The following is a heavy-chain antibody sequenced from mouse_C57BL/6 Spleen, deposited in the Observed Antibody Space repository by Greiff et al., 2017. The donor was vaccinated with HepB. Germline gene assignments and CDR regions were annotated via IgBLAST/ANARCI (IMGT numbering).Heavy chain of an antibody. V-gene: IGHV1-12*01. D-gene: IGHD1-1*01. CDR2: IYPGNGDT. J-gene: IGHJ2*01. Sequence: LQQSGAELVRPGASVKMSCKASGYTFTSYNMHWVKQTPRQGLEWIGAIYPGNGDTSYNQKFKGKATLTVDKSSSTAYMQLSSLTSEDSAVYLCARTPTVVAEGYFDYWGQGTTLTVSS. CDR1: GYTFTSYN. CDR3: ARTPTVVAEGYFDY.